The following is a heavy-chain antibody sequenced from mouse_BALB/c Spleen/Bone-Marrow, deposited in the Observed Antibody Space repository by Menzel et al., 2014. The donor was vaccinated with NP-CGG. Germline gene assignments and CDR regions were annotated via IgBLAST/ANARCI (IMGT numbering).Heavy chain of an antibody. V-gene: IGHV1-4*02. Sequence: VKLMESAAELARPGASVKMSCKASGYTFTSNTIQRVKQRPGQGLEWIGYINPTGGYTDYNQIFKDKTTLTADKSSSTAYMQLSSLTSEDSAVYYCAREGTYYAYFDFWGQGTILTVSS. J-gene: IGHJ2*01. CDR3: AREGTYYAYFDF. CDR2: INPTGGYT. CDR1: GYTFTSNT. D-gene: IGHD1-1*01.